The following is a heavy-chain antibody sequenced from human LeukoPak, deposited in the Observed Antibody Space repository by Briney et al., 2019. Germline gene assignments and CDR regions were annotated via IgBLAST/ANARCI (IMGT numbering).Heavy chain of an antibody. J-gene: IGHJ4*02. D-gene: IGHD6-19*01. CDR2: INAGNGNT. CDR1: GYTFTSYA. V-gene: IGHV1-3*01. CDR3: ARDLSGSGIAVAGVEIDY. Sequence: RAPVKVSCKAPGYTFTSYAMHWVRQAPGQRLEWMGWINAGNGNTKYSQKFQGRVTITRDTSASTAYMELSSLRSEDTAVYYCARDLSGSGIAVAGVEIDYWGQGTLVTVSS.